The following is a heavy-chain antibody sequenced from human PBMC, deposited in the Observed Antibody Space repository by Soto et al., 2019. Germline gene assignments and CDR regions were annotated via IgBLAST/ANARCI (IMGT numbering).Heavy chain of an antibody. CDR1: GYTFTSYY. CDR2: INPSGGST. CDR3: VRDSPPRYSGTYPPD. Sequence: ASVKVSCKASGYTFTSYYMHWVRQAPGQGLEWMGIINPSGGSTSYAQKFQGRVTMTRDNSKSTLYLQMNSLRVEDAAVYYCVRDSPPRYSGTYPPDWGQGTLVTVSS. J-gene: IGHJ4*02. D-gene: IGHD1-26*01. V-gene: IGHV1-46*01.